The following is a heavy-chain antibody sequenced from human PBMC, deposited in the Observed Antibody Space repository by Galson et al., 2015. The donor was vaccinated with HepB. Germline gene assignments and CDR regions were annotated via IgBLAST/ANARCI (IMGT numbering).Heavy chain of an antibody. CDR1: GGSISSYY. Sequence: VSGGSISSYYWSWIRQPAGKGLEWIGRIHTSGSTNYNPSLKSRVTMSVDTSKNQFSLKLSSVNAADSAVFYCARGGGLEWLYGLDVWGQGTTVTVSS. J-gene: IGHJ6*02. D-gene: IGHD3-3*01. CDR3: ARGGGLEWLYGLDV. V-gene: IGHV4-4*07. CDR2: IHTSGST.